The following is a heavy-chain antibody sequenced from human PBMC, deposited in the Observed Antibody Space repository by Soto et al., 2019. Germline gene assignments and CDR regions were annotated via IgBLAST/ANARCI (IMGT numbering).Heavy chain of an antibody. CDR2: INAGNGNT. V-gene: IGHV1-3*01. CDR1: GYTFTSYA. J-gene: IGHJ4*02. CDR3: ARERGSYRLDY. D-gene: IGHD2-2*01. Sequence: GASVKVSCKPSGYTFTSYAIHWVRQAPGQRLEWMGWINAGNGNTKYSQRFQGRVTITRDTSASTAYMELSSLRSEDTAVYYCARERGSYRLDYWGQGTLVTVSS.